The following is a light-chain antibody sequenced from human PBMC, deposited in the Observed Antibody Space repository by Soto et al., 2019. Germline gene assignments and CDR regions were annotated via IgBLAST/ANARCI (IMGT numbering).Light chain of an antibody. J-gene: IGLJ7*01. CDR2: RNN. CDR3: SSYTSSSTAV. CDR1: SSNIGSNY. Sequence: QSVLTQPPSASGTPGQRVTISCSGSSSNIGSNYVYWYQQLPGTAPKLLIYRNNQRPSGVPDRFSGSKSGTSASLAISGLRSEDEADYYCSSYTSSSTAVFGGGTQLTVL. V-gene: IGLV1-47*01.